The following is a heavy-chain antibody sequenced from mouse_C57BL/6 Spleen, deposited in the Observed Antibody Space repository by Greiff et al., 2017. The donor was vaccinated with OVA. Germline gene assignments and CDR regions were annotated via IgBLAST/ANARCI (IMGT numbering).Heavy chain of an antibody. Sequence: VKLVESGPGLVAPSQSLSITCTVSGFSLTSYAISWVRQPPGQGLEWLGVIWPGGGTNYNSALKSRLSISKDNSKSQVFLKMNSLQTDDTARYYCAIYYSNCGYFGVWGTGTTVTVSS. D-gene: IGHD2-5*01. CDR1: GFSLTSYA. V-gene: IGHV2-9-1*01. J-gene: IGHJ1*03. CDR2: IWPGGGT. CDR3: AIYYSNCGYFGV.